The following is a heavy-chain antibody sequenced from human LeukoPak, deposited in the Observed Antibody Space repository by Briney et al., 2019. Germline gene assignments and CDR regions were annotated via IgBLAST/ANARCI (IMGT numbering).Heavy chain of an antibody. CDR3: ARDHSLDY. J-gene: IGHJ4*02. D-gene: IGHD2-15*01. Sequence: GGSLRHSRAASGFTFSDYYMSWIRQAPGKGLEWVANIKKDGSEKYYVDSVKGRFTISRDNAKNSLYLQMNSLRAEDTAVYYCARDHSLDYWGQGTVVTVSS. CDR1: GFTFSDYY. CDR2: IKKDGSEK. V-gene: IGHV3-7*04.